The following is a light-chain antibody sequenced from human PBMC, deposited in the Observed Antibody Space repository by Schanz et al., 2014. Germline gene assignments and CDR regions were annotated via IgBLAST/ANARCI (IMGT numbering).Light chain of an antibody. J-gene: IGLJ3*02. Sequence: QSALTQPRSVSGSPGQSVTISCTGTSSDVGGYNSVSWYQQHPGKAPKLMIYDVTNRPSGVPDRFSGSKSGNTASLTISGLQAEDEADYYCSSYAGSNNWLFGGGTKVTVL. CDR2: DVT. CDR1: SSDVGGYNS. V-gene: IGLV2-11*01. CDR3: SSYAGSNNWL.